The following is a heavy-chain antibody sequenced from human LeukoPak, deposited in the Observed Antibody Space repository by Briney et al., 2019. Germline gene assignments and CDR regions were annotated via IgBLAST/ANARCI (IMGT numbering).Heavy chain of an antibody. CDR1: GGSISSYY. J-gene: IGHJ3*02. CDR3: ARPGIAGSGLDI. Sequence: PSETLSLTCTVSGGSISSYYWSWIRQPPGKGLEWIGYIYYSGSTNYNPSLKSRVTISVDTSKNQFSLKLSSVTAADTAVYYCARPGIAGSGLDIWGQGTMVTVSS. V-gene: IGHV4-59*01. CDR2: IYYSGST. D-gene: IGHD6-13*01.